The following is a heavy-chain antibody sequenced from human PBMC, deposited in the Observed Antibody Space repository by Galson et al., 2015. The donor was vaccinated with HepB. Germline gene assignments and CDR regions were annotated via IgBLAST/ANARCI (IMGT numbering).Heavy chain of an antibody. D-gene: IGHD3-10*01. CDR3: TRDRNLLWFGELLYPRGGSDAFDI. V-gene: IGHV3-49*03. Sequence: SLRLSCAASGFTFGDYAMSWFRQAPGKGLEWVGFIRSKAYGGTTEYAASVKGRFTISRDDSKSIAYLQMNSLKTEDTAVYYCTRDRNLLWFGELLYPRGGSDAFDIWGQGTMVTVSS. CDR2: IRSKAYGGTT. J-gene: IGHJ3*02. CDR1: GFTFGDYA.